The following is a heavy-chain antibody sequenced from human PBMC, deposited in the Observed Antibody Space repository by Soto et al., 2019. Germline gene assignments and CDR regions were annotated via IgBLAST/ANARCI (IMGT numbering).Heavy chain of an antibody. CDR1: GGSIRSSRSY. CDR2: IYDNGRA. Sequence: SETLSLTCTVSGGSIRSSRSYWGWIRQPPGKGLEWVGSIYDNGRAYYTQSLKSRVTISVDTSKNQFSLKVTSVTAADTAVYYCERNAHRVRNFDYWGQGALVTVSS. V-gene: IGHV4-39*01. J-gene: IGHJ4*02. CDR3: ERNAHRVRNFDY.